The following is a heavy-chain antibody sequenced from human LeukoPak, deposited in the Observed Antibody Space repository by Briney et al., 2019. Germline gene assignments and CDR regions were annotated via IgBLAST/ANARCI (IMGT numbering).Heavy chain of an antibody. CDR2: ISNSGGST. CDR3: ARVGYYASGPFSYFDY. J-gene: IGHJ4*02. CDR1: GFTFSSYA. V-gene: IGHV3-23*01. Sequence: PGGSLRLSCAASGFTFSSYAMSWVRQVPGKGLEWVSVISNSGGSTFYADSVKGRFTISRDNSKNTLYLQMNSLRAEDTAVYYCARVGYYASGPFSYFDYWGQGTLVTVSS. D-gene: IGHD3-10*01.